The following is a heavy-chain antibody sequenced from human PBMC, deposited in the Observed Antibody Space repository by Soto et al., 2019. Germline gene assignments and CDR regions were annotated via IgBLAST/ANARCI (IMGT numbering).Heavy chain of an antibody. J-gene: IGHJ6*02. CDR1: GGTFSSYA. Sequence: QVHLVQSGAEVKKPGSSVKVSCKASGGTFSSYAISWVRQAPGQGLEWMGEIIPIFGTANYAQKFQGRVTITADESTSTAYMELSSLRSEDTAVYYCARDKVGYYDSSGYYRVSVPPDYYYGMDVWGQGTTVTVSS. D-gene: IGHD3-22*01. CDR3: ARDKVGYYDSSGYYRVSVPPDYYYGMDV. V-gene: IGHV1-69*01. CDR2: IIPIFGTA.